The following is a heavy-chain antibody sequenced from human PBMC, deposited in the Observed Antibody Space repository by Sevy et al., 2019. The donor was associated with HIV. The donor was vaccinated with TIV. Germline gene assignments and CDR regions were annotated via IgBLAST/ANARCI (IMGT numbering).Heavy chain of an antibody. CDR2: ITAYNGQT. D-gene: IGHD3-16*02. V-gene: IGHV1-18*04. CDR3: ATVPVWGSYRYLEN. J-gene: IGHJ4*02. Sequence: ASVKVSCKTSGSTFINYDITWVRQAPGQGLEWVGRITAYNGQTDYAQKFQGRVSMTTDTSASTVYMDLRSLRSDDTAIYYCATVPVWGSYRYLENWGQGTLVTV. CDR1: GSTFINYD.